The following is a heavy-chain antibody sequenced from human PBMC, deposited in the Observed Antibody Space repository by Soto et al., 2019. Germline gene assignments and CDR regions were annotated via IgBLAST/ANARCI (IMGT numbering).Heavy chain of an antibody. V-gene: IGHV1-2*02. D-gene: IGHD1-1*01. CDR1: GYTFTGYY. CDR3: ATQLERLPVPY. Sequence: ASVKVSCKASGYTFTGYYMHWVRQAPGQGLEWMGWINPNSGGTNYAQKFQGRVTMTKNTLYLQMNSLRAEDTAVYYCATQLERLPVPYWGQGTLVTVSS. J-gene: IGHJ4*02. CDR2: INPNSGGT.